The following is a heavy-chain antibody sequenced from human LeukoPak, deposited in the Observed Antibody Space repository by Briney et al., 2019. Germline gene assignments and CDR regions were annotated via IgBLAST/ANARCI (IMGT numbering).Heavy chain of an antibody. J-gene: IGHJ6*02. CDR3: ASGFANKNYYYYGMYV. D-gene: IGHD3-10*01. CDR2: IYQSGST. V-gene: IGHV4-59*01. Sequence: SETLSLTCTVSGGSINNYYWSWIRQPPGKGLEWIGYIYQSGSTKYNPSLKSRVTVLVDTSKKKFSLELSSVTAADTAVYYCASGFANKNYYYYGMYVWGQGNTVTVSS. CDR1: GGSINNYY.